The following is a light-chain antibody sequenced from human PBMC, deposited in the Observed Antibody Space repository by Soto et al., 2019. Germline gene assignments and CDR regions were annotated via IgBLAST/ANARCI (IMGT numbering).Light chain of an antibody. V-gene: IGKV3-20*01. CDR2: AAS. CDR3: QQYGSSPWT. CDR1: QTVSKNY. J-gene: IGKJ1*01. Sequence: EIVLTQSPVTLSLSPGEGATLSCRASQTVSKNYLAWYQQKAGQAPRLVIYAASTRATGIPDRFSGSGSGTDFTLTISRLEPEDFAVYYCQQYGSSPWTFGQGTKVDIK.